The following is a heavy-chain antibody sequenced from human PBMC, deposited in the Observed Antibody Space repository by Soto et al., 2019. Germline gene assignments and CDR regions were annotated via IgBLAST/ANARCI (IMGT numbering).Heavy chain of an antibody. Sequence: SETLSLTCAVYGAPLSDNYCNWLRQPPGKGLEWIGEINHSGNTNYNPSIRSRVTISIETSKNQLSLNMRSVSAADTAVYYCARGRGEFYXWGQATPVTVSX. D-gene: IGHD2-21*01. J-gene: IGHJ5*02. V-gene: IGHV4-34*01. CDR3: ARGRGEFYX. CDR2: INHSGNT. CDR1: GAPLSDNY.